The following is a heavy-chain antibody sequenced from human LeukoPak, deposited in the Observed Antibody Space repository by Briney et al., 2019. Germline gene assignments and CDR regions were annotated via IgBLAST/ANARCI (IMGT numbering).Heavy chain of an antibody. Sequence: SETLSLTCTVSGGSISSGGYYWSWIRQPPGKGLEWIGYIYHSGSTYYNPSLKSRVTISVDRSKNQFSLKLSSVTAADTAVYYCAGERMTTVTNYYYYYMDVWGKGTTVTVSS. D-gene: IGHD4-11*01. CDR2: IYHSGST. CDR3: AGERMTTVTNYYYYYMDV. CDR1: GGSISSGGYY. J-gene: IGHJ6*03. V-gene: IGHV4-30-2*01.